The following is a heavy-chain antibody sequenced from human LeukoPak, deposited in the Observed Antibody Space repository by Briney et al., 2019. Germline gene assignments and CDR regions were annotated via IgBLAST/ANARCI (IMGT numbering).Heavy chain of an antibody. V-gene: IGHV3-23*01. CDR3: AKDPPRSRAIVDAFEI. D-gene: IGHD3-22*01. Sequence: PGGSLRLSCAASGFTFSNYAMIWVRQAPGKGLEWVSVISNSGSSTDYADSVKGRFTISRDNSKNTLYLQMNSLRAEDTAVYYCAKDPPRSRAIVDAFEIWGQGTLVTVSS. CDR2: ISNSGSST. CDR1: GFTFSNYA. J-gene: IGHJ3*02.